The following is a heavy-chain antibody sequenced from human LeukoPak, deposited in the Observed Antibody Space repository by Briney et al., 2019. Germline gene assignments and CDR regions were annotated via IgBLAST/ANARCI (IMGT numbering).Heavy chain of an antibody. D-gene: IGHD1-26*01. Sequence: GGSLRLSCAASGFTFDDYAMHWVRQAPGKGLEWVSLISWDGGSTYYADSVKGRFTISRDNSKNSLYLQMNSLRAEDTALYYCAKGGGSYLDYWGQETLVTVSS. V-gene: IGHV3-43D*03. CDR1: GFTFDDYA. CDR2: ISWDGGST. J-gene: IGHJ4*02. CDR3: AKGGGSYLDY.